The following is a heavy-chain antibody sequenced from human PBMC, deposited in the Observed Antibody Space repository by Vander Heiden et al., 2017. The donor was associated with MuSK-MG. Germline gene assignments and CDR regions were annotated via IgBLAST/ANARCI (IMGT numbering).Heavy chain of an antibody. CDR3: ARDGGYSSSWYYLDY. CDR2: VSGSGGTT. CDR1: GFTFSSYA. D-gene: IGHD6-13*01. J-gene: IGHJ4*02. Sequence: EVQLLESGGGFVHPGGSLTLSCAASGFTFSSYAMSWVRQAPGKGLEWISGVSGSGGTTYYPDSVKGRFSISRDNSQNTLYLQISSLRAEDTAFYYCARDGGYSSSWYYLDYWGQGALGTVST. V-gene: IGHV3-23*01.